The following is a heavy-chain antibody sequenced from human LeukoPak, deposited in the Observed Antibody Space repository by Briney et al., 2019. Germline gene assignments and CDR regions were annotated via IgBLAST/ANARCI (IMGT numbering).Heavy chain of an antibody. D-gene: IGHD3-16*02. CDR1: GFTFSSYS. Sequence: PGGSLRLSCAASGFTFSSYSMNWVRQAPGKGLEWVSYISSSSSTIYYADSVKGRFTISRDNAKNSLYLQMNSLRAEDTAVCYFARDLTAYDYVWGSYRLLKDAFDIWGQGTMVTVSS. CDR2: ISSSSSTI. J-gene: IGHJ3*02. V-gene: IGHV3-48*01. CDR3: ARDLTAYDYVWGSYRLLKDAFDI.